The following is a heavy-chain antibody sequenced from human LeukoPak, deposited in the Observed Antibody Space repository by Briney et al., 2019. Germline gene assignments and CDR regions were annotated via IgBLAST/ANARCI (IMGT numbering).Heavy chain of an antibody. CDR1: GGSISSYY. D-gene: IGHD3-10*01. V-gene: IGHV4-59*01. CDR3: ARQYGSGSFYYYYMDV. J-gene: IGHJ6*03. Sequence: SETLSLTCTVSGGSISSYYWSWIRQPPGKGLEWIGYIYYSGSTNYNPSLKSRVAISVDTSKNQFSLKLSSATAADTAVYYCARQYGSGSFYYYYMDVWGKGTTVTVSS. CDR2: IYYSGST.